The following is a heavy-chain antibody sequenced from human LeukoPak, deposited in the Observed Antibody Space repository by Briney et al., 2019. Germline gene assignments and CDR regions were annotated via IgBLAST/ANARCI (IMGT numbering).Heavy chain of an antibody. Sequence: GGSLRLSCAASGFTFSSYAMHWVRQAPGKGLEWVAVISYDGSNKYYADSVKGRFTISRDNSKNTLYLQMNSLRAEDTAVYYCARSPDYYDSSGYYVDYWGQGTLVTVSS. J-gene: IGHJ4*02. CDR2: ISYDGSNK. V-gene: IGHV3-30-3*01. CDR3: ARSPDYYDSSGYYVDY. D-gene: IGHD3-22*01. CDR1: GFTFSSYA.